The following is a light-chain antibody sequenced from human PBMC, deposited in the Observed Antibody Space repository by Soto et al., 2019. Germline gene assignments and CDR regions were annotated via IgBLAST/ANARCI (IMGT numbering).Light chain of an antibody. Sequence: DIQMTQSPSTLSASIGDRVTITCRASQSVNSWLAWFQQKPEKAPKLLIYKASSLEDEVPSRFSGSGSGTEFPLAISRLQPDDFSTYYCQHYDTFFPTFGQGTKVEIK. CDR3: QHYDTFFPT. CDR2: KAS. J-gene: IGKJ1*01. CDR1: QSVNSW. V-gene: IGKV1-5*03.